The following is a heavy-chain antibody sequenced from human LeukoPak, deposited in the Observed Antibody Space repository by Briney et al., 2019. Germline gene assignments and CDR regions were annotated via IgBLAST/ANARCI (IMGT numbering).Heavy chain of an antibody. Sequence: PSETLSLTCTVSGGSTSSYYWSWIRQPAGKGLEWIGRIYTSGSTNYNPSLKSRVTMSVDTSKNQFSLKLSSVTAADTAVYYCARGDGGRIAVAGTYYGMDVWGQGTTVTVSS. V-gene: IGHV4-4*07. J-gene: IGHJ6*02. CDR3: ARGDGGRIAVAGTYYGMDV. CDR2: IYTSGST. CDR1: GGSTSSYY. D-gene: IGHD6-19*01.